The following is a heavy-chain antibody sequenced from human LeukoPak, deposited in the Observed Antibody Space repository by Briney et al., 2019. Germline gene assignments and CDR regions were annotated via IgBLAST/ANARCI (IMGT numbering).Heavy chain of an antibody. D-gene: IGHD2-8*02. CDR1: GGSISSGGYY. Sequence: TSETLSLTCTVSGGSISSGGYYWSWLRQPPGKGLEWIGYIYYSGSTNYNPSLKSRVTISVDTSKNQFSLKLSSVTAADTAVYYCARLVGDRRWLQGGWFDPWGQGTLVTVSS. J-gene: IGHJ5*02. V-gene: IGHV4-61*08. CDR3: ARLVGDRRWLQGGWFDP. CDR2: IYYSGST.